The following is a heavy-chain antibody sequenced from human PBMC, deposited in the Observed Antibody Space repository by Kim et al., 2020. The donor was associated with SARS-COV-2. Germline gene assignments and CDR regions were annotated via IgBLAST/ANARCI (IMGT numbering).Heavy chain of an antibody. J-gene: IGHJ4*02. CDR1: GFTFSSYA. CDR2: ISYDGSNK. V-gene: IGHV3-30*04. CDR3: ARDRGYSYGFFDY. D-gene: IGHD5-18*01. Sequence: GGSLRLSCAASGFTFSSYAMHWVRQAPGKGLEWVAVISYDGSNKYYADSVKGRFTISRDNSKNTLYLQMNSLRAEDTAVYYCARDRGYSYGFFDYWGQGTLVTVSS.